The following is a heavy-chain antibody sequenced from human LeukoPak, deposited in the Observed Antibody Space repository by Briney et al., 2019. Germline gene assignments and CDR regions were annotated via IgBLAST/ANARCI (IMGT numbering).Heavy chain of an antibody. V-gene: IGHV3-7*01. Sequence: GGSLRLSCAASGFTFSNYWMSWVRQAPGKGLEWVANIKQDGSEKYYVDSVKGRITISRDNAKNSLYLQMNSLRAEDTAVYYCARTTDWGNYFDYWGQGTLVTVSS. D-gene: IGHD2-21*01. J-gene: IGHJ4*02. CDR2: IKQDGSEK. CDR3: ARTTDWGNYFDY. CDR1: GFTFSNYW.